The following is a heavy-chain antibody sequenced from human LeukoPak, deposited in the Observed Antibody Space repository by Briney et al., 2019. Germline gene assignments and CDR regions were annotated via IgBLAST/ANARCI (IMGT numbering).Heavy chain of an antibody. J-gene: IGHJ4*02. Sequence: SETLSLTCTVSGGSISSYYWSWIRQPPGKGLEWVGYIYYSGSTNYNPSLKSRVTISADTSKNQFSLKLSSVTAADTAVYYCARGRFGSHPIYWGQGILVTVSS. D-gene: IGHD1-26*01. CDR1: GGSISSYY. CDR3: ARGRFGSHPIY. CDR2: IYYSGST. V-gene: IGHV4-59*01.